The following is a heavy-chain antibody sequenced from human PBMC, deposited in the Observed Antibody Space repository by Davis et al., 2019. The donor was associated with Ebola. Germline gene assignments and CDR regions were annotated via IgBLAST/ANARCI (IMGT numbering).Heavy chain of an antibody. J-gene: IGHJ6*02. CDR3: AKPFGRSRPENKYYYYYGMDV. V-gene: IGHV3-30*18. CDR2: ISYDGSNK. Sequence: GESLKISCVGSGFTFSTYNMNWVRQAPGKGLEWVAVISYDGSNKYYADSVKGRFTISRDNSKNTLYLQMNSLRAEDTAVYYCAKPFGRSRPENKYYYYYGMDVWGQGTTVTVSS. CDR1: GFTFSTYN. D-gene: IGHD1-14*01.